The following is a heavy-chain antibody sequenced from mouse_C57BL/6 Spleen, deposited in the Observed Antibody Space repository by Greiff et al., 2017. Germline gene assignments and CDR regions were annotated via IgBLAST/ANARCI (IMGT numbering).Heavy chain of an antibody. CDR3: ARILPGTVVATKYFDV. Sequence: VQLQQSVAELVRPGASVKLSCTASGFNIKNTYMHWVKQRPEQGLEWIGRIDPANGNTKYAPKFQGKATITADTSSNTAYLQLSSLTSEDTAIYYCARILPGTVVATKYFDVWGTGTTVTVSS. CDR1: GFNIKNTY. V-gene: IGHV14-3*01. D-gene: IGHD1-1*01. CDR2: IDPANGNT. J-gene: IGHJ1*03.